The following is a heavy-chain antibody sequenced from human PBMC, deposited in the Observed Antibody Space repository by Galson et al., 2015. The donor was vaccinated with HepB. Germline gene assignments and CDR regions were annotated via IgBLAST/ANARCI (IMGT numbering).Heavy chain of an antibody. Sequence: ETLSLTCAVYGGSFSGYYWSWIRQPPGKGLEWIGEINHSGSTNYNPSLKSRVTISVDTSKNQFSLKLSSVTAADTAVYYCARIGASYCSSTSCYGTQGDYWGQGTLVTVSS. J-gene: IGHJ4*02. V-gene: IGHV4-34*01. CDR1: GGSFSGYY. D-gene: IGHD2-2*01. CDR2: INHSGST. CDR3: ARIGASYCSSTSCYGTQGDY.